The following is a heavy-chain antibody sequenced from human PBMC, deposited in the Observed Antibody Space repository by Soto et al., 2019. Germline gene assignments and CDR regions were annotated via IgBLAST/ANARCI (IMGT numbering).Heavy chain of an antibody. D-gene: IGHD4-17*01. J-gene: IGHJ6*02. CDR2: LWHDGSNE. V-gene: IGHV3-33*01. CDR1: GFIFSSYG. Sequence: QVQLVESGGGVVQPGRSLRLSCAASGFIFSSYGMHWVRQAPGKGLEWVATLWHDGSNEFYAESMQGRFTISRENPRNTLYLQMNSLRSEDTAVYYCAREMGYGDSGLDVWGQGTTVTVSS. CDR3: AREMGYGDSGLDV.